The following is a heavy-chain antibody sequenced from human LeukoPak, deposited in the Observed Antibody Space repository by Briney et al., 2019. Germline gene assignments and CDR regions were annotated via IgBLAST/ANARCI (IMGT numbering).Heavy chain of an antibody. CDR3: AKGEYGSGSFDY. J-gene: IGHJ4*02. D-gene: IGHD3-10*01. CDR2: ISYDGSNK. Sequence: GGSLRLSCAASGFTFSSCGMHWVRQAPGKGLEWVALISYDGSNKYYADSVKGRFTISRDNSKNTLYLQMNSLRAEDTAVYYCAKGEYGSGSFDYWGQGTLATVSS. CDR1: GFTFSSCG. V-gene: IGHV3-30*18.